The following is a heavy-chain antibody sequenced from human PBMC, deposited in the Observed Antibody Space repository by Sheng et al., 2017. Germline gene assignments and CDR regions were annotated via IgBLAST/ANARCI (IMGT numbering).Heavy chain of an antibody. CDR1: GFTFSSYE. Sequence: EVQLVESGGGLVQPGGSLRLSCAASGFTFSSYEMNWVRQAPGKGLEWVSYISSSGSTIYYADSVKGRFTISRDNAKNSLYLQMNSLRAEDTAVYYCARSTVAAIVDYWGQGTLVTVSS. D-gene: IGHD5-12*01. CDR2: ISSSGSTI. J-gene: IGHJ4*02. CDR3: ARSTVAAIVDY. V-gene: IGHV3-48*03.